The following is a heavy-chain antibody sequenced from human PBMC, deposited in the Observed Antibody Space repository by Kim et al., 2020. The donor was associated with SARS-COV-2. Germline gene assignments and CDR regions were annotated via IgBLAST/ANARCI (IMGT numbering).Heavy chain of an antibody. J-gene: IGHJ6*02. CDR1: GFTFSSYW. CDR3: ASGEYSSSWYRMDV. V-gene: IGHV3-74*01. CDR2: INSDGSST. D-gene: IGHD6-13*01. Sequence: GGSLRLSCAASGFTFSSYWMHWVRQAPGKGLVWVSRINSDGSSTSYADSVKGRFTISRDNAKNTLYLQMNSLRAEDTAVHYCASGEYSSSWYRMDVWGQGNTVTVSS.